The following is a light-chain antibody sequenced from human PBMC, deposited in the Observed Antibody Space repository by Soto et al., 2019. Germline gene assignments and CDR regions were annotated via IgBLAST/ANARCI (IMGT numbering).Light chain of an antibody. J-gene: IGLJ2*01. CDR2: EVN. Sequence: QLVLTQPPSASGSPGQSVTISCTGTSSDVGAYNYVSWYQQHPGKAPKLIIYEVNKRPSGVPDRFSGSKSGNTASLTVSWLQADDEADYYCSSHAGSINVAFGGGTQLTVL. CDR1: SSDVGAYNY. V-gene: IGLV2-8*01. CDR3: SSHAGSINVA.